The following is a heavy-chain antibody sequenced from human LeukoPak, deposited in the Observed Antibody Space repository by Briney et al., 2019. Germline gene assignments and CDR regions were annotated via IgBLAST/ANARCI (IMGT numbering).Heavy chain of an antibody. D-gene: IGHD3-22*01. CDR1: GGSFSGYY. CDR3: ARVCPYYYDSSGYYNNSAFDY. J-gene: IGHJ4*02. CDR2: INHSGST. V-gene: IGHV4-34*01. Sequence: SETLSLTCAVYGGSFSGYYWSGIRQPPGKGLEWIGEINHSGSTNYNPSLKSRVTISVDTSKNQFSLKLSSVTAADTAVYYCARVCPYYYDSSGYYNNSAFDYWGQGTLVTVSS.